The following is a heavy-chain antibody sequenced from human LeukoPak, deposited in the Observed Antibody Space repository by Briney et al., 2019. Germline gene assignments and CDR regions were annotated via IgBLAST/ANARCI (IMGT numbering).Heavy chain of an antibody. V-gene: IGHV1-18*01. J-gene: IGHJ4*02. CDR1: GYTFVKHG. Sequence: GASVKVSCKASGYTFVKHGISWVRQAPGQGLEWMGWINANTGNTDYAQNFQGRITMTTNPSTSTAYLALRSLTSDDTAVYYCARIKIVEEVANPWSWGPKKKTLLTPSGYWGQGTLVTVSS. CDR2: INANTGNT. CDR3: ARIKIVEEVANPWSWGPKKKTLLTPSGY. D-gene: IGHD1-26*01.